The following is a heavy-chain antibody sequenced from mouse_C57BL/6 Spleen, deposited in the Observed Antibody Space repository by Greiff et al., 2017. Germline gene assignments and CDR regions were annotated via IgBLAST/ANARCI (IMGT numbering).Heavy chain of an antibody. J-gene: IGHJ1*03. Sequence: EVQLQQSVAELVRPGASVKLSCTASGFHTKNTYMHWVQQRHEQRLEWIARLASANGNTKYAPKFQGKATITADTSSNTAYLLLSSLTSEDTAIYYGAVRYFDVWGTGTTVTVSS. CDR3: AVRYFDV. V-gene: IGHV14-3*01. CDR1: GFHTKNTY. CDR2: LASANGNT.